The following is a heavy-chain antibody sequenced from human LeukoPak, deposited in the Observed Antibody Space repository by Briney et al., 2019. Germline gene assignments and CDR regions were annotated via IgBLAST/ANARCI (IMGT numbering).Heavy chain of an antibody. CDR2: IYYSGST. J-gene: IGHJ5*02. CDR3: ARDRGYCSGGSCQREWFDP. D-gene: IGHD2-15*01. CDR1: GGSISRYY. Sequence: SETLSLTCTVSGGSISRYYWSWIRQPPGKGLEWIGYIYYSGSTNYNPSLKSRVTMSVDTSKNQFSLKLSSVTAADTAVYYCARDRGYCSGGSCQREWFDPWGQGTLVTVSS. V-gene: IGHV4-59*12.